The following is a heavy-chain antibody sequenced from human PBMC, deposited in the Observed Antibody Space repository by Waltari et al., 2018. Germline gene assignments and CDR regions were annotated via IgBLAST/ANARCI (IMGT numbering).Heavy chain of an antibody. Sequence: QVQLQESGPGLVKPSETLSLTCTVSGGSISSYYWSWIRPPAGKGLEWIGRIYTSGSTNYNPSLKSRVTMSVDTSKNQFSLKLSSVTAADTAVYYCARGGIAARPNWYFDLWGRGTLVTVSS. CDR3: ARGGIAARPNWYFDL. V-gene: IGHV4-4*07. CDR1: GGSISSYY. J-gene: IGHJ2*01. CDR2: IYTSGST. D-gene: IGHD6-6*01.